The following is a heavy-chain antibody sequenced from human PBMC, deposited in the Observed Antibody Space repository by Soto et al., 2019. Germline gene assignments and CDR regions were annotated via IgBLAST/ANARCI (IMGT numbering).Heavy chain of an antibody. D-gene: IGHD6-25*01. CDR3: ARDPVDLFGYMDV. CDR1: EAPFGSYS. CDR2: IIPLLGTA. J-gene: IGHJ6*02. Sequence: SVKVSCKASEAPFGSYSITWLRQAPGQRLEWMGEIIPLLGTANYAQKFQGRVTITGDKSTSTIYMGLSSLRSDDTAVYYCARDPVDLFGYMDVWGQGTTVTVSS. V-gene: IGHV1-69*08.